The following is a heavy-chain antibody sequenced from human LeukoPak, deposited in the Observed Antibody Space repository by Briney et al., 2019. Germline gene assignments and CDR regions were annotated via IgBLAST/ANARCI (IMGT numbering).Heavy chain of an antibody. Sequence: GGSLRLSCAASGFTFSSYEMNWLRQAPGKGLEWASYICSSGSTIYYADSVKGRSTISRDNAKNSLYLQMNSLRAEDTAVYYCARGTYCGGDCYLPTAYFDYWGQGDLVTVSS. CDR3: ARGTYCGGDCYLPTAYFDY. CDR1: GFTFSSYE. CDR2: ICSSGSTI. V-gene: IGHV3-48*03. J-gene: IGHJ4*02. D-gene: IGHD2-21*02.